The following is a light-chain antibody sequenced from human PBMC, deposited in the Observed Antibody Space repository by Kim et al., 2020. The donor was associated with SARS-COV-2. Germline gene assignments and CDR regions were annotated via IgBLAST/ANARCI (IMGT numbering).Light chain of an antibody. CDR2: NTD. CDR1: TGAVTSGHY. J-gene: IGLJ1*01. V-gene: IGLV7-43*01. CDR3: LLYFGGFFV. Sequence: QAVVTQEPSLTVSPGGTVTLTCASSTGAVTSGHYANWFQQKPGQAPRSLIYNTDNKQSWTPARFSGSLLGGKAALTLSGVQPEDEADYYCLLYFGGFFVFGTGTKVTVL.